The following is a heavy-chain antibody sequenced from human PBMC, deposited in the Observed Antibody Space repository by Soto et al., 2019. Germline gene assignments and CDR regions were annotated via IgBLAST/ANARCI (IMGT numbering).Heavy chain of an antibody. CDR3: ARGHSTDCSNGVCSFFYNHEMDV. CDR2: INPKSGGT. Sequence: ASVKVSCKASGYSFTDYHIHWVRQAPGQGLEWLGRINPKSGGTSTAQKFQGWVTMTRDRSVSTVYMELTRLRSDDTAVYFCARGHSTDCSNGVCSFFYNHEMDVWGQGTTVTVSS. CDR1: GYSFTDYH. J-gene: IGHJ6*02. V-gene: IGHV1-2*04. D-gene: IGHD2-8*01.